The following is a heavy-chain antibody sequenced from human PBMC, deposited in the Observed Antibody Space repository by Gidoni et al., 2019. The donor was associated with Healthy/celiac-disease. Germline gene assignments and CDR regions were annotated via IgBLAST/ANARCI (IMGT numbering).Heavy chain of an antibody. D-gene: IGHD6-13*01. CDR1: GGSISSGGYY. Sequence: QVQLQESGPGLVKPSQTLSLTCPVPGGSISSGGYYWSWIRQHPGKGLEWIGYIYYSGSTYYNPSLKSRVTISVDTSKNQFSLKLSSVTAADTAVYYCAREDRGTAAGPQPPYFDYWGQGTLVSVSS. J-gene: IGHJ4*02. V-gene: IGHV4-31*03. CDR2: IYYSGST. CDR3: AREDRGTAAGPQPPYFDY.